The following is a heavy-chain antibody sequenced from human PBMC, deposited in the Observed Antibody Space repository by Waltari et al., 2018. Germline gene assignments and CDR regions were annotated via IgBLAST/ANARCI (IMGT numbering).Heavy chain of an antibody. D-gene: IGHD2-8*02. CDR3: ARETVLVEPCTELDY. J-gene: IGHJ4*02. CDR2: INGDASST. CDR1: GLSFSSYR. V-gene: IGHV3-74*01. Sequence: EVQLVESGGNLVPPGGSVRLACAAFGLSFSSYRLHLVRSGPGKGLVWVSRINGDASSTSYAASVKGRFTISRDNAKNTLYLQMNSLRVEDTAVYYCARETVLVEPCTELDYWGLGTLVSVSS.